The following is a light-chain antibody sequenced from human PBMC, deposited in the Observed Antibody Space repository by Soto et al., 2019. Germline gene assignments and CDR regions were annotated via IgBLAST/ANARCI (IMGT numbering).Light chain of an antibody. CDR3: QQYHSWPA. CDR2: GAA. V-gene: IGKV3-15*01. CDR1: QGFIS. J-gene: IGKJ1*01. Sequence: IVMTQSPATLSVSPGPRATLSCRAPQGFISLGWYQQRPGQAPRLLIYGAATRATGIPARFSGSGSGTEFTLTISSLQSEDFAVYYCQQYHSWPAFGRGTKVDIK.